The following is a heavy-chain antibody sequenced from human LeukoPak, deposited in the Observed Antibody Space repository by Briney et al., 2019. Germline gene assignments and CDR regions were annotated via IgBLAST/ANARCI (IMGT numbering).Heavy chain of an antibody. Sequence: PSETLSLTCTVSGGSTGSDYWSWIRQPPGKGLEWIAYVYYSGVTSYNPSLKSRVAISIDTSKNQFSLNLSSVTAADTAVYYRARLSLHCSGGSCYRGAFDSWGQGTLVTVSS. V-gene: IGHV4-59*08. J-gene: IGHJ4*02. CDR1: GGSTGSDY. CDR2: VYYSGVT. CDR3: ARLSLHCSGGSCYRGAFDS. D-gene: IGHD2-15*01.